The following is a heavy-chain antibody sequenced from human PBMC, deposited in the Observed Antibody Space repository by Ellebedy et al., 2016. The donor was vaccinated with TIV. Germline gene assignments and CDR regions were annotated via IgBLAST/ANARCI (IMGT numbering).Heavy chain of an antibody. CDR1: RFTFSSYW. V-gene: IGHV3-7*01. D-gene: IGHD4-17*01. CDR3: AADGSYGDYLFPQHAFTI. Sequence: GESLKISCTASRFTFSSYWMSWVRQAPGKGLEWVANINQDGRQKYYVDSVKGRFTISRDNVKNSLYLQVNSLRAEDTAVYYCAADGSYGDYLFPQHAFTIWGQGTMVTVSS. CDR2: INQDGRQK. J-gene: IGHJ3*02.